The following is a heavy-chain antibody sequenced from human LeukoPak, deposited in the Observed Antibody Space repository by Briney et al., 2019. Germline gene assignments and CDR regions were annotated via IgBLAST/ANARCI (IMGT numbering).Heavy chain of an antibody. CDR3: ARDFKTLYYFDY. CDR1: GFTFSTYN. V-gene: IGHV3-21*01. J-gene: IGHJ4*02. Sequence: GGSLRLSCAASGFTFSTYNMNWVRQAPGKGLEWASSISSSSSYIYYADSVKGRFTISRDNAKNSLYLLMNSLRAEDTAVYYCARDFKTLYYFDYWGQGTLVTVSS. CDR2: ISSSSSYI.